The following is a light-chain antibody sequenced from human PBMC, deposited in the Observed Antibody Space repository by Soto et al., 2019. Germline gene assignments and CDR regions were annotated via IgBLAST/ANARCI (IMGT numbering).Light chain of an antibody. J-gene: IGLJ1*01. CDR3: CSYTTSNTRQIV. CDR2: DVS. CDR1: SSDVGGYNY. V-gene: IGLV2-14*03. Sequence: QSALTQPASVSGSPGQSITISCTGTSSDVGGYNYVSWYQHHPGKAPKLMIYDVSNRPSGVSNRFSGSKSDNTASLTISGLQPEDEADYYCCSYTTSNTRQIVFGTGTKVTVL.